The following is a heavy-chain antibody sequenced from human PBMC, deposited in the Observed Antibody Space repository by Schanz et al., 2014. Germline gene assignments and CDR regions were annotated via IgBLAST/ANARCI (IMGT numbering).Heavy chain of an antibody. CDR3: ARDGGRDGYNLAFDV. CDR2: ISSSGLTV. CDR1: GFTFSNYS. V-gene: IGHV3-48*01. D-gene: IGHD5-12*01. Sequence: EVQLVESGGGLVQPGGSLRLSCAASGFTFSNYSMNWVRQAPGKGLEWVSYISSSGLTVYYADSVKGRFTISRDAAKNSLYLQMNSLRAEDTAVYFCARDGGRDGYNLAFDVWGQGTLVTVSS. J-gene: IGHJ3*01.